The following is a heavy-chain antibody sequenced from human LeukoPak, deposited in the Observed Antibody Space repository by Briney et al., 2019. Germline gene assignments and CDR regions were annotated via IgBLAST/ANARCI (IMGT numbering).Heavy chain of an antibody. J-gene: IGHJ4*02. D-gene: IGHD4-23*01. CDR1: GFTFSSYA. CDR2: ISGSGGST. CDR3: ARVGEGGKGFDN. V-gene: IGHV3-23*01. Sequence: GGSLRLSCAASGFTFSSYAMSWVRQAPGKGLEWVSAISGSGGSTYYPGSVKGRFTISRENAENSLYLQMNSLRAGDTAVYYCARVGEGGKGFDNWGQGTLVTVSS.